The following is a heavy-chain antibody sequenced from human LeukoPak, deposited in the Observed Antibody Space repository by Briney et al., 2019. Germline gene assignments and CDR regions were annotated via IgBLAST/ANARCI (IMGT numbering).Heavy chain of an antibody. CDR1: GYTLTELS. CDR3: ATDIAVADPLDY. D-gene: IGHD6-19*01. J-gene: IGHJ4*02. CDR2: FDPEDGET. Sequence: ASVKVSCKVSGYTLTELSMHWVRQAPGKGLEWVGGFDPEDGETIYAQKFQGRVTMTEDTSTDTAYMELSSLRSEDTAVYYCATDIAVADPLDYWGQGTLVTVSS. V-gene: IGHV1-24*01.